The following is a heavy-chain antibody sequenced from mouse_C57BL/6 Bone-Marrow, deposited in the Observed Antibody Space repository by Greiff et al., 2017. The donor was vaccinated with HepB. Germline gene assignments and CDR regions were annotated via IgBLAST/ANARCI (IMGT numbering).Heavy chain of an antibody. CDR1: GFTFSDAW. V-gene: IGHV6-6*01. CDR2: IRNKANNHAT. CDR3: TLFTTVHYFDY. J-gene: IGHJ2*01. Sequence: DVQLVESGGGLVQPGGSMKLSCAASGFTFSDAWMDWVRQSPEKGLEWVAEIRNKANNHATYYAESVKGRFTISRDDSKSSVYLQMSSLRAEDTGIYYCTLFTTVHYFDYWGQGTTLTVSS. D-gene: IGHD1-1*01.